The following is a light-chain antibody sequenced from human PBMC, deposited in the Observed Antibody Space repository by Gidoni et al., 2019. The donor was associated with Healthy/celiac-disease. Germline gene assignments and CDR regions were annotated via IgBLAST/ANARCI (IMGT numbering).Light chain of an antibody. CDR1: QSISSY. J-gene: IGKJ1*01. CDR2: AAS. CDR3: QQRYSTPPT. V-gene: IGKV1-39*01. Sequence: DIQMTQSPSSLSASVGDRVTITCRASQSISSYLNWYQQKPGNAPKLLIYAASSLPSGVPSRFSGSGSGTDFTLTISSLQPEDFAVYYCQQRYSTPPTFGQGTKVEIK.